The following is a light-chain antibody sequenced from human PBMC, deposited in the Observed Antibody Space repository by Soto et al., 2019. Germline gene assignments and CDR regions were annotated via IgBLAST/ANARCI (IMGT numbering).Light chain of an antibody. CDR2: DVS. CDR3: CSYAGSPYV. J-gene: IGLJ1*01. Sequence: QSVLTQPRSVSGSPGQSVTISCTGTNSDVGGYNYVSWYQQHPGKAPKLMIYDVSERPSGVPDRFSGSKSGNTASLTISGLQAEDEADYYCCSYAGSPYVFGTGTKLTVL. V-gene: IGLV2-11*01. CDR1: NSDVGGYNY.